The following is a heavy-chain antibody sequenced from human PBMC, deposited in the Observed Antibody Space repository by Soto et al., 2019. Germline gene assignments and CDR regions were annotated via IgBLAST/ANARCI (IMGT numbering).Heavy chain of an antibody. V-gene: IGHV3-30*04. J-gene: IGHJ5*02. D-gene: IGHD1-1*01. CDR2: IAYDGSNR. Sequence: QVQLVESGGGVVQPGRSLRLSCAASGFSISRSAMHWVRQAPGKGLEWVAVIAYDGSNRWYADSAKGRFTISRDNSKNPVYLQMISLRGEDTAVYYCARELQAGTDNVNWFAPWGQGTLVTVSS. CDR3: ARELQAGTDNVNWFAP. CDR1: GFSISRSA.